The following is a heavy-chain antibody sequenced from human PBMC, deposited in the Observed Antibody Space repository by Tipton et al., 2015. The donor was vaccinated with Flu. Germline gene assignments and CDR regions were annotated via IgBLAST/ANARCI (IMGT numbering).Heavy chain of an antibody. D-gene: IGHD3-9*01. V-gene: IGHV4-4*02. CDR2: IYHSGST. J-gene: IGHJ4*02. CDR3: ARHETYADIFTGPFDY. Sequence: TLSLTCAVSGGSISSSNWWSWVRQPPGKGLEWIGEIYHSGSTNYNPSLKSRVTISVDKSKNQFSLKLSSVTAADTAVYYCARHETYADIFTGPFDYWGQGALVTVSS. CDR1: GGSISSSNW.